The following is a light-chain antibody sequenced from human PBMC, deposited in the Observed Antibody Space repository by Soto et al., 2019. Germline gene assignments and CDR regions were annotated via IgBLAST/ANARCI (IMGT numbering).Light chain of an antibody. CDR2: SAF. V-gene: IGKV1-12*01. CDR1: QDISTW. J-gene: IGKJ1*01. Sequence: DIQMTQSPSSVSASVGDRVTITCRASQDISTWLAWYQQKPGKAPKLLIYSAFSLQTGVPSTFSGRGSGTDFTLTISSLQPGDFATYYCQQANSFPWTFGQGTKVEIK. CDR3: QQANSFPWT.